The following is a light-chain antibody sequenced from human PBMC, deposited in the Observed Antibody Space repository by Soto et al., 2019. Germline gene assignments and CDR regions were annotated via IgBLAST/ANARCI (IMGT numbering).Light chain of an antibody. J-gene: IGLJ2*01. CDR1: SSDVGGYNY. CDR3: SSYTSSSTQV. CDR2: DVS. V-gene: IGLV2-14*01. Sequence: QSALTQPASVSGSPVQSITISCTGTSSDVGGYNYVSWYQQHPGKAPKLMIYDVSNRPSGVSNRFSGSKSGNTASLTISGLQAEDEADYYCSSYTSSSTQVFGGGTTLT.